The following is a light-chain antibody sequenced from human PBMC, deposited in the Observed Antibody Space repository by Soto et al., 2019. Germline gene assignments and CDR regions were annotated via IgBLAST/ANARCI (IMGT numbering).Light chain of an antibody. CDR1: QSIDSW. CDR3: QQYNSYSRT. CDR2: KAS. V-gene: IGKV1-5*03. Sequence: DIQMTQSPSTLSASVGDRVTITCRAIQSIDSWLAWYQHKPGKAPKLLIFKASTLETGVPSRFSGSGSETEFTLTISSLQPDESATYYCQQYNSYSRTFGQGTKVEIK. J-gene: IGKJ1*01.